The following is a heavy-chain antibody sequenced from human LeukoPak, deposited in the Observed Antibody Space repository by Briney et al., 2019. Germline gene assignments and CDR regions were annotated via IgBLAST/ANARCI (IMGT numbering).Heavy chain of an antibody. CDR2: INYSGST. Sequence: SETLSLTCTVSNGLITADNWTWIRQPPGKGLEYIGYINYSGSTKYNPSLKSRLTISVGTSKNQFFLELSSVTAADTAVYYCARARYSDTSGLYFGSFYDIDVWGKGTTVIVSS. D-gene: IGHD3-22*01. V-gene: IGHV4-59*01. J-gene: IGHJ6*03. CDR1: NGLITADN. CDR3: ARARYSDTSGLYFGSFYDIDV.